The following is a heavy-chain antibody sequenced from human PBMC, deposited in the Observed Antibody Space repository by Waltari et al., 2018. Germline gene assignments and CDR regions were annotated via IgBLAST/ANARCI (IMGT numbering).Heavy chain of an antibody. D-gene: IGHD2-15*01. CDR1: GGSMSRSYV. V-gene: IGHV4-4*02. CDR3: ARDRGRGLYLDS. J-gene: IGHJ4*02. CDR2: GRDDGRT. Sequence: QLQLQESGPGPVKPSAHPSLTCTVSGGSMSRSYVWTWVRQPPGKGLEWLGQGRDDGRTNYNPSFASRLTISLDASTDHFSLRLTSATAADTAVYYCARDRGRGLYLDSWGQGILVTVSP.